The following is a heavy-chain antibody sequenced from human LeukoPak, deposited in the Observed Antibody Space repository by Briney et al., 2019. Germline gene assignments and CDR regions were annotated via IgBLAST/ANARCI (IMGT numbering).Heavy chain of an antibody. Sequence: ASVKVSCKVSGYTFTDYYMHWVQQAPGKGLEWMGLVDPEDGETIYAEKFQGRVTIAADTSTDTAYMELSRLRSEDTAVYYCATMEYCSGGSCPDWGQGTLVTVSS. CDR3: ATMEYCSGGSCPD. V-gene: IGHV1-69-2*01. CDR2: VDPEDGET. CDR1: GYTFTDYY. D-gene: IGHD2-15*01. J-gene: IGHJ4*02.